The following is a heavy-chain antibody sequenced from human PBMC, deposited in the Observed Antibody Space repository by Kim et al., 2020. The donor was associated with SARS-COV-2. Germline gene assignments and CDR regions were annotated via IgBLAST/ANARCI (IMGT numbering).Heavy chain of an antibody. CDR1: GFSFSTYS. D-gene: IGHD3-10*02. V-gene: IGHV3-48*02. J-gene: IGHJ4*02. CDR3: ASDFADTETYPMLGEY. CDR2: ISSSSATI. Sequence: GGSLRLSCAASGFSFSTYSMNWVRQAPGKGLECVSYISSSSATIFYADSVKGRFTISRDNANKSLYLQMNSLRDEDTAVYYCASDFADTETYPMLGEYWGQGIPVTVSS.